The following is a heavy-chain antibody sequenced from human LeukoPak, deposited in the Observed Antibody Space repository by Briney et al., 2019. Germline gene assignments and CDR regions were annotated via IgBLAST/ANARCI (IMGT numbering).Heavy chain of an antibody. CDR1: GFTFSSYE. J-gene: IGHJ3*02. V-gene: IGHV3-48*03. D-gene: IGHD3-10*01. Sequence: GGSLRLSCAACGFTFSSYEMNWVRQAPAKGLEWVSYISSSGSTIYYADSVKGRFIISRDNDKNSLYLQMNSLRAQDTVVYYGAREAGFRGDAFDIWGQGRMVIVSS. CDR2: ISSSGSTI. CDR3: AREAGFRGDAFDI.